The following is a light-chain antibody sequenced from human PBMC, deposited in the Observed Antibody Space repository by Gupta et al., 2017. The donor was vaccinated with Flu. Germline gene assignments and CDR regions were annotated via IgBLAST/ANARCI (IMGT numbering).Light chain of an antibody. J-gene: IGLJ3*02. V-gene: IGLV2-14*01. Sequence: SITISCTGTSSDVGIYNYVTWHQQHPGKAPKLMIYEVSNRPSGVSNRFSGSKSGNTASLTISGLQAEDEGDYYCSSYASSGTWVFGGGTKLTVL. CDR1: SSDVGIYNY. CDR2: EVS. CDR3: SSYASSGTWV.